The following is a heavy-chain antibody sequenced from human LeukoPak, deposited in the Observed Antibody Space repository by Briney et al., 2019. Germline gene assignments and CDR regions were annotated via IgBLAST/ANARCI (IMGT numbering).Heavy chain of an antibody. CDR3: ASVVVPVAVPRENWYFDL. CDR1: GGSTSSYY. J-gene: IGHJ2*01. V-gene: IGHV4-4*07. CDR2: IYTSGST. D-gene: IGHD2-2*01. Sequence: SETLSLTCTVSGGSTSSYYWSWIRQPAGKGLEGIGRIYTSGSTNYNPSLKSRVTISVDTSKNQFSLKLSSVTAADTAVYYCASVVVPVAVPRENWYFDLWGRGTLVTVSS.